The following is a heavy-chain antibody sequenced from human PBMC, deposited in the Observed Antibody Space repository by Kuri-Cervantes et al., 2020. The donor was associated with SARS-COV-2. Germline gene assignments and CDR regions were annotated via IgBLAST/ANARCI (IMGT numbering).Heavy chain of an antibody. V-gene: IGHV3-53*01. J-gene: IGHJ3*02. Sequence: GESLKISCAASGFTFSNYDMTWVRQALGKGLEWVAVIYSGASTYYPDSVKGRFTISRDISKNTLNLQMNSLRVEDTAVYYCARDTGKGYCSGGRCQDAYDIWGQGTMVTVSS. D-gene: IGHD2-15*01. CDR3: ARDTGKGYCSGGRCQDAYDI. CDR1: GFTFSNYD. CDR2: IYSGAST.